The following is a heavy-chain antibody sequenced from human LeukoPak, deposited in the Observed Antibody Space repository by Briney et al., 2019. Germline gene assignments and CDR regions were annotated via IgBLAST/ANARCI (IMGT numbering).Heavy chain of an antibody. CDR1: GGSFSGYY. D-gene: IGHD6-13*01. CDR2: IYTSGST. J-gene: IGHJ4*02. Sequence: PSETLSLTCAVYGGSFSGYYWSWIRQPAGKGLEWIGRIYTSGSTNYNPSLKSRVTMSVDTSKNQFSLKLSSVTAADTAVYYCAREPLYSSSWYYFDYWGQGTLVTVSS. V-gene: IGHV4-4*07. CDR3: AREPLYSSSWYYFDY.